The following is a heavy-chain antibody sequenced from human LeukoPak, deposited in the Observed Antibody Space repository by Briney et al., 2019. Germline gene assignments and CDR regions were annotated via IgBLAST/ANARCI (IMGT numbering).Heavy chain of an antibody. J-gene: IGHJ6*02. CDR2: MNPNSGNT. CDR1: GYTFTSYD. V-gene: IGHV1-8*01. Sequence: GASVKVSCKASGYTFTSYDINWVRQATGQGLEWMGWMNPNSGNTGYAQKFQGRVTMTRNTSISTAYMELSSLRSEDTAVYYCARGFRGWFGEPQGMDVWGQGTTVTVSS. D-gene: IGHD3-10*01. CDR3: ARGFRGWFGEPQGMDV.